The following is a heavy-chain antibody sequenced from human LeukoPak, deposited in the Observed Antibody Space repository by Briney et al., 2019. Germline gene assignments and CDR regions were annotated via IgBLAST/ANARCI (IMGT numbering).Heavy chain of an antibody. CDR1: GFTFSSQG. CDR3: ATGASVTTIRPFDY. V-gene: IGHV3-30*03. J-gene: IGHJ4*02. CDR2: ISYDGSNK. Sequence: PGGSLRLSCAASGFTFSSQGMHWVRQAPGKGLEWVAGISYDGSNKYYADSVKGRFTISRDNSRNMLYLQMNSLRAEDTAVYFCATGASVTTIRPFDYWGQGTLVTVSS. D-gene: IGHD3-9*01.